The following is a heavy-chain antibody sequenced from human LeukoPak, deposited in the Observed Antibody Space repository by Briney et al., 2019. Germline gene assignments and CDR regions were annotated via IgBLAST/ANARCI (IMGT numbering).Heavy chain of an antibody. CDR1: GESFSGYY. Sequence: SETLSLTCAVYGESFSGYYWNWIRQPPGKGLEWIGEINHSGSTNYNPSLQSRVTISVDTSKNQFSLGLSSVTAADTAVYFCARNREPAATIDYWGQGTLVTVSS. CDR2: INHSGST. D-gene: IGHD2-2*01. J-gene: IGHJ4*02. CDR3: ARNREPAATIDY. V-gene: IGHV4-34*01.